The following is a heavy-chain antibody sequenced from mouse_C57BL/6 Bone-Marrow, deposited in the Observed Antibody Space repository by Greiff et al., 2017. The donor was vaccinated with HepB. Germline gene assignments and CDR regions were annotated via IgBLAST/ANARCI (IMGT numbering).Heavy chain of an antibody. CDR3: SIFPCYYARDY. D-gene: IGHD1-1*01. CDR1: GYTFTTYP. Sequence: VQLVESGAELVKPGASVKMSCKASGYTFTTYPIEWMKQNHGKSLEWIGNFHPYNDDTKYNEKFKGKATLTVEKSSSTVYLELSRLTSDDSAVYYCSIFPCYYARDYWGQGTTLTVSS. V-gene: IGHV1-47*01. J-gene: IGHJ2*01. CDR2: FHPYNDDT.